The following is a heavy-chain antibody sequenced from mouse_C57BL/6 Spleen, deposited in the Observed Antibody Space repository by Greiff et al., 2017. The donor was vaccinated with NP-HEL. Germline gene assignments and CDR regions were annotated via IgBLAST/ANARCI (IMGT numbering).Heavy chain of an antibody. J-gene: IGHJ1*03. D-gene: IGHD1-1*01. CDR2: IDPSDSYT. V-gene: IGHV1-69*01. CDR1: GYTFTSYW. CDR3: ARPYYYGSSYGYVDV. Sequence: VQLQQSGAELVMPGASVKLSCKASGYTFTSYWMHWVKQRPGQGLEWIGEIDPSDSYTNYNQKFKGKSTLTVDKSSSTAYMQLSSLTSEDSAVYYCARPYYYGSSYGYVDVWGTGTTVTVSS.